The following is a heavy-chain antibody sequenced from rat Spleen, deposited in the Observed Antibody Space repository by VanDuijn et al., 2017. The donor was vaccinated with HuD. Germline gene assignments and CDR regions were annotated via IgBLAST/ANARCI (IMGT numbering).Heavy chain of an antibody. V-gene: IGHV5-29*01. J-gene: IGHJ1*01. CDR2: ISYDGSAT. Sequence: EVQLVESDGGLVQPGRSLKLSCAASGFTFSDYYMAWVRQAPTKGLEWVASISYDGSATYYRDSVKGRLTISRNNAKSTLYLQMDSLRSEDTATYYCARHSDGGYSPYWYFDFWGPGTMVTVSS. CDR1: GFTFSDYY. D-gene: IGHD1-11*01. CDR3: ARHSDGGYSPYWYFDF.